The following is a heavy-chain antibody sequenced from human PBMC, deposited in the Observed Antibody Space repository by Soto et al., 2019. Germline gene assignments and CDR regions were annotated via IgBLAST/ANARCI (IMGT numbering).Heavy chain of an antibody. V-gene: IGHV1-8*01. CDR2: MNPNSGNT. Sequence: ASVKVSCKASGYTFTSYDINWVLQATGQGLEWMGWMNPNSGNTGYAQKFQGRVTMTRNTSISTAYMELSSLRSEDTAVYYCARDYIAAAGTMGYWGQGTLVTVSS. J-gene: IGHJ4*02. D-gene: IGHD6-13*01. CDR1: GYTFTSYD. CDR3: ARDYIAAAGTMGY.